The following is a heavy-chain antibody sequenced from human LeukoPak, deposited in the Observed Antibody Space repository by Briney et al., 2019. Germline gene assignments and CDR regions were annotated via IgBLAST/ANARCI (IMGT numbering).Heavy chain of an antibody. CDR3: ATTLTRDSSGSYGALDY. D-gene: IGHD6-19*01. V-gene: IGHV3-21*01. CDR2: ISDISDYI. Sequence: GGSLRLSCAASGFTFSTNSMNWGRQAPGKGLEWVSSISDISDYIYYADSVKGRFTISRDNAKNSLYLQMNSLRVEDTAVYYCATTLTRDSSGSYGALDYWGQGALVTVSS. CDR1: GFTFSTNS. J-gene: IGHJ4*02.